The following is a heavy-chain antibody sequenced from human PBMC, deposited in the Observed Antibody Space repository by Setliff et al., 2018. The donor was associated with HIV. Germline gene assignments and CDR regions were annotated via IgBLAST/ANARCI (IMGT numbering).Heavy chain of an antibody. Sequence: ASETLSLTCAVSGDSITSRNYHWDWVRQPPGKGLEWIGSLFYTGSTSCNPSLKSRVTISGDTSKNQFSLKLSSVTAADTAVYYCARDRNYQDTSGYWQVFDIWGQGTMVTVSS. V-gene: IGHV4-39*02. D-gene: IGHD3-22*01. CDR2: LFYTGST. CDR1: GDSITSRNYH. J-gene: IGHJ3*02. CDR3: ARDRNYQDTSGYWQVFDI.